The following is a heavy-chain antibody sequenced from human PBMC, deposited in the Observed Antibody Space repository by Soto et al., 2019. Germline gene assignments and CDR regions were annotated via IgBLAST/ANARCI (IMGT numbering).Heavy chain of an antibody. CDR2: INQASSDK. CDR3: ATSHSYSYGPY. CDR1: GGSISSGGYS. V-gene: IGHV3-7*01. J-gene: IGHJ4*02. Sequence: PSETLSLTCAVSGGSISSGGYSWSWVRQAPGKGLEWVANINQASSDKQYAGSVKGRFTISRDNAKNSLYLQLNSLRGEDTAVYYCATSHSYSYGPYWGQGTLVTVSS. D-gene: IGHD5-18*01.